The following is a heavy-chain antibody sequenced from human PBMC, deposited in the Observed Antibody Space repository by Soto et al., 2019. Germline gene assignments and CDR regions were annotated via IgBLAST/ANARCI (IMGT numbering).Heavy chain of an antibody. CDR1: GFTFSSSA. J-gene: IGHJ5*02. CDR3: AKSLDINWKNWCDP. D-gene: IGHD1-1*01. CDR2: ISGGDGRT. V-gene: IGHV3-23*01. Sequence: EVPILESGWVLVQPGGSLRLSCAASGFTFSSSAMNWVRQGPGKGLEWVSVISGGDGRTSYADSVKVRFTISRDNSKNALDLDMNSLRAEDTAVYYCAKSLDINWKNWCDPCGQGSMVTFSA.